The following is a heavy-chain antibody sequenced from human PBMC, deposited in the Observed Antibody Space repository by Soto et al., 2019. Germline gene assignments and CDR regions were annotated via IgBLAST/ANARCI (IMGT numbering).Heavy chain of an antibody. CDR2: IYYSGST. CDR1: GGAISSSSYY. D-gene: IGHD2-2*01. J-gene: IGHJ5*02. V-gene: IGHV4-39*01. CDR3: ASLYQLLHNWFDP. Sequence: SETLSLTYTVSGGAISSSSYYWGWIRQPPGKGLEWIGSIYYSGSTYYNPSLKSRVTISVDTSKNQFSLKLSSVTAADTAVYYCASLYQLLHNWFDPWVQGTLVTVSS.